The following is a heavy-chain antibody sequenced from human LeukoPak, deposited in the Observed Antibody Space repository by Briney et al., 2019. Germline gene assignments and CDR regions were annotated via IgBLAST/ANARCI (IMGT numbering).Heavy chain of an antibody. V-gene: IGHV3-53*01. CDR1: GFIVSNTY. J-gene: IGHJ4*02. CDR2: IHNDGST. CDR3: ASLARDY. Sequence: GGSLTLSCAASGFIVSNTYMTWVRQAPGKGLEWVSVIHNDGSTYYSDSVKGRFTISRDNSKIMLFLRMNSLRVEDTAVYFCASLARDYWGQGTLVSVSS. D-gene: IGHD3-3*02.